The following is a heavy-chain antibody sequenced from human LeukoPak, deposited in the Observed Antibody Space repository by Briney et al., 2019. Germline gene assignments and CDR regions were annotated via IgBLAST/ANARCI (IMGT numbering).Heavy chain of an antibody. Sequence: GGSLRLSCAASGFTFSSYGMHWVRQAPGKGLGWVAVIWYDGSNKYYADSVKGRFTISRDNSKNTLYLQMNSLRAEDTAVYYCARVQYSSSWYGAFDIWGQGTMVTVSS. V-gene: IGHV3-33*01. CDR1: GFTFSSYG. J-gene: IGHJ3*02. D-gene: IGHD6-13*01. CDR2: IWYDGSNK. CDR3: ARVQYSSSWYGAFDI.